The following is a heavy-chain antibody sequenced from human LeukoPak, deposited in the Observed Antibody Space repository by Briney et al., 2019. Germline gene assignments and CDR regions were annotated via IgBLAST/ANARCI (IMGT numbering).Heavy chain of an antibody. D-gene: IGHD2-21*02. CDR2: INPNSGGT. J-gene: IGHJ4*02. Sequence: GASVKVSCKASGYTFTGYYMHWVRQAPGQGLEWMGWINPNSGGTNYAQKLQGRVTMTTDTSTSTAYMELRSLRSDDTAVYYCARDAYCGGDCYWYFDYWGQGTLVTVSS. V-gene: IGHV1-2*02. CDR1: GYTFTGYY. CDR3: ARDAYCGGDCYWYFDY.